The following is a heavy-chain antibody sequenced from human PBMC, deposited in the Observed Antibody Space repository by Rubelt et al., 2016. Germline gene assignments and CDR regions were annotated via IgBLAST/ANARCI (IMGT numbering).Heavy chain of an antibody. D-gene: IGHD6-13*01. V-gene: IGHV3-33*01. CDR1: GFTFSSYG. J-gene: IGHJ4*02. Sequence: SCAASGFTFSSYGMHWVRQAPGKGLEWVAVIWYDGSNKYYADSVKGRFTISRDNAKNSLYLQMNSLRAEDTAVYYCAREGEYSSSWYEFWYWGQGTLVTVSS. CDR3: AREGEYSSSWYEFWY. CDR2: IWYDGSNK.